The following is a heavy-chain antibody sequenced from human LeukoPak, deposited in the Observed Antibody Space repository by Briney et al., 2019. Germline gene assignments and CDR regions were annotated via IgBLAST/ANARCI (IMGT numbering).Heavy chain of an antibody. CDR3: AEGFLEWLFDY. Sequence: SETLSLTCTVSGASISSYYWSWIRQPPGKGLEWIGYIYYSGSTNYNPSLKSRVTISVDTSKNQFSLKLSSVTAADTAVYYCAEGFLEWLFDYWGQGTLVTVSS. D-gene: IGHD3-3*01. V-gene: IGHV4-59*01. CDR2: IYYSGST. CDR1: GASISSYY. J-gene: IGHJ4*02.